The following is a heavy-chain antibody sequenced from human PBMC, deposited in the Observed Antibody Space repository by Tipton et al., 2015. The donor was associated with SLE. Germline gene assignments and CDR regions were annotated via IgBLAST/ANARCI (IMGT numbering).Heavy chain of an antibody. J-gene: IGHJ6*02. CDR3: ARVSGYDSGLYYSYYGMDV. V-gene: IGHV4-39*07. CDR1: GGSLSSSSYY. D-gene: IGHD5-12*01. Sequence: TLSLTCSVSGGSLSSSSYYWGWIRQLPGKGLEWIGNIYYSGGIYYNPSLMSRITISVDTSKNQYSLKLSSVTAADTAMYYCARVSGYDSGLYYSYYGMDVWGQGTTVTVSS. CDR2: IYYSGGI.